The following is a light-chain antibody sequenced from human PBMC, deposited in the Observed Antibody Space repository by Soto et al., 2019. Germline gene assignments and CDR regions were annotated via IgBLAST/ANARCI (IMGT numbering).Light chain of an antibody. J-gene: IGKJ2*01. CDR1: QSVSFY. Sequence: EIVLTQSPATLSLSPGERATLSCRASQSVSFYLAWYQQKPGQAPRLLIYDASNRATVIPARFSGSGSGTDFTLTISSLEPEDFALYYCQQRSNWPRYTFGQGTKLEIK. V-gene: IGKV3-11*01. CDR3: QQRSNWPRYT. CDR2: DAS.